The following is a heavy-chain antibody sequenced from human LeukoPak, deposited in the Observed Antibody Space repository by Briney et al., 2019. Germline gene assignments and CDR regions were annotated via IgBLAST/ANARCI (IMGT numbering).Heavy chain of an antibody. Sequence: ASVKVSCKTSGYTFNIYYVRWVRQAPGQGLEWMGVIHPNDGGTTYAQKLQGRIIMTSDTSTSTIYMELSSLKSDDTAVYYCARGDIDHWGQGTLVTVSS. V-gene: IGHV1-46*02. J-gene: IGHJ5*02. CDR1: GYTFNIYY. CDR2: IHPNDGGT. D-gene: IGHD2-15*01. CDR3: ARGDIDH.